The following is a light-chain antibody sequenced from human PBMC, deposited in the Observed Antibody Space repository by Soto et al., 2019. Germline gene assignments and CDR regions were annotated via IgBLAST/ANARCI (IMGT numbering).Light chain of an antibody. CDR1: QSVSDSY. J-gene: IGKJ3*01. CDR3: QHYGASAL. Sequence: EIVLTQSPGTLSLSPGERATLSCRASQSVSDSYLAWYQQKPGQAPRLLIYASSRATGIPDRFSGSGSGTVFTLTSSRLEHEYFALYYWQHYGASALFGHGTRVDIK. CDR2: AS. V-gene: IGKV3-20*01.